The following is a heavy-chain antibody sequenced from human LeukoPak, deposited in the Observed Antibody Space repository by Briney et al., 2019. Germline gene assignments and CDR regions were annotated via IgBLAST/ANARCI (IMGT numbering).Heavy chain of an antibody. Sequence: GGSLTLSCAASGFTFSSYAMSWVRQAPGQGLEWVSAISGSGENTNYADSVKSRFTMSRDNSGNMLYLQMNSLRDEDTAKYYCAKTVSGSYSYQGGDYWGQGTPVTVSS. CDR2: ISGSGENT. D-gene: IGHD3-16*02. J-gene: IGHJ4*02. V-gene: IGHV3-23*01. CDR1: GFTFSSYA. CDR3: AKTVSGSYSYQGGDY.